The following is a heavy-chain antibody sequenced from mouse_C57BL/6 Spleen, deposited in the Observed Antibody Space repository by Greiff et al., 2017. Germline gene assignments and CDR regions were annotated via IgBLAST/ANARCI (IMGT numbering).Heavy chain of an antibody. Sequence: EVMLVESGGGLVKPGGSLKLSCAASGFTFSSYAMSWVRQTPGKRLEWVATISDGGSYTYYPDNVKGRITMSRDNAKNNLYLQMSHLTSEDTAMYYCARDQQFYAMEDGGQGTSVTGSS. CDR3: ARDQQFYAMED. V-gene: IGHV5-4*01. CDR2: ISDGGSYT. J-gene: IGHJ4*01. CDR1: GFTFSSYA.